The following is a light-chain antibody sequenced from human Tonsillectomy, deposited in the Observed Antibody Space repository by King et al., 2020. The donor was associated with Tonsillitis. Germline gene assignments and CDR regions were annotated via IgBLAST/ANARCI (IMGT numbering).Light chain of an antibody. V-gene: IGLV3-19*02. J-gene: IGLJ3*02. CDR3: ATWDDRRNCRV. Sequence: PDRFSGSTSGNTASLTITGAQAEDEADYYCATWDDRRNCRVFGGGTKLT.